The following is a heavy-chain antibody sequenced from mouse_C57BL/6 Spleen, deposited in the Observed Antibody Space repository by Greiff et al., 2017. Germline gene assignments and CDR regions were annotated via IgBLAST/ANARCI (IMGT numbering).Heavy chain of an antibody. CDR3: ARSSAVDYFDY. D-gene: IGHD1-1*01. V-gene: IGHV1-4*01. J-gene: IGHJ2*01. Sequence: VKLQQSGAELARPGASVKMSCKASGYTFTSYTMHWVKQRPGQGLEWIGYINPSSGYTKYNQKFKDKATLTADKSSSTAYMQLSSLTSEDSAVYYCARSSAVDYFDYWGQGTTLTVSS. CDR2: INPSSGYT. CDR1: GYTFTSYT.